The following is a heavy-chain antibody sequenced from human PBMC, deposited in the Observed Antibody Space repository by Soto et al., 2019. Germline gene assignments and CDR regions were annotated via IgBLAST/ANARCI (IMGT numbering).Heavy chain of an antibody. Sequence: EVQLVESGGGLVKPGGSLRLSCAGSGFTFSNAWMSWVRRAPGKGLEWVGRIKSDAYGGAIDYAAPVKGRFTISRDDSKNTLFLKMNNLKAEDTAVYSCTTTKGRLEQPTNDFWGQGTRVIVSS. CDR1: GFTFSNAW. CDR3: TTTKGRLEQPTNDF. D-gene: IGHD2-8*01. J-gene: IGHJ4*02. V-gene: IGHV3-15*01. CDR2: IKSDAYGGAI.